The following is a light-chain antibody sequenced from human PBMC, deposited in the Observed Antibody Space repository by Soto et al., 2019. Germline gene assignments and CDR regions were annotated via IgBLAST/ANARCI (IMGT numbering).Light chain of an antibody. CDR2: ANT. J-gene: IGLJ1*01. Sequence: QSVLTQPPSVSGAPGQTVTISCTGSSSNIGAGYDVHWYQQLPGTAPKLLIYANTNRPSGVPDRFSGSRSGTSASLAIIGFQAEDEADYYCQSYDSSLSGYVFGTGTKLTVL. CDR1: SSNIGAGYD. V-gene: IGLV1-40*01. CDR3: QSYDSSLSGYV.